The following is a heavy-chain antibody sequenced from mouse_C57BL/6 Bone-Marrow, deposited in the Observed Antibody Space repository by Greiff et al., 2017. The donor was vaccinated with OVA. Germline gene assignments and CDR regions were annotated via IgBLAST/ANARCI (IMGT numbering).Heavy chain of an antibody. V-gene: IGHV5-17*01. D-gene: IGHD4-1*01. CDR1: GFTFSDYG. CDR3: ARPGSGYWYFDV. J-gene: IGHJ1*03. CDR2: ISSGSSTI. Sequence: EVKVVESGGGLVKPGGSLKLSCAASGFTFSDYGMHWVRQAPEKGLEWVAYISSGSSTIYYADTVKGRFTISRDNAKNTLFLQMTSLRSEDTAMYYCARPGSGYWYFDVWGTGTTVTVSS.